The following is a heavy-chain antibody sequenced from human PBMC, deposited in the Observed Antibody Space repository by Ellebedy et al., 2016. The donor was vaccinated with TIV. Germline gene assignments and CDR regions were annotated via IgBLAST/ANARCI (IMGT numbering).Heavy chain of an antibody. CDR1: GFTFSSYG. Sequence: GESLKISCAASGFTFSSYGMHWVRQAPGKGLEWVAFIRYDGSIKYYADPVNGRFTISRDNPKNTLYLPMNRLTAEDKAVYYGAKARVSSWYGYYFDYWGQGTLVTVSS. J-gene: IGHJ4*02. CDR3: AKARVSSWYGYYFDY. D-gene: IGHD6-13*01. V-gene: IGHV3-30*02. CDR2: IRYDGSIK.